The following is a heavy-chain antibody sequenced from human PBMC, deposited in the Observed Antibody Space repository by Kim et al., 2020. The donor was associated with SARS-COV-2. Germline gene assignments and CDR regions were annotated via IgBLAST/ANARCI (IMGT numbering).Heavy chain of an antibody. J-gene: IGHJ4*02. CDR1: GFTFDDYA. CDR2: ISWNSGSI. D-gene: IGHD2-15*01. Sequence: GGSLRLSCAASGFTFDDYAMHWVRQAPGKGLEWVSGISWNSGSIGYADSVKGRFTISRDNAKNSLYLQMNSLRAEDTALYYCAKADGVGCSGGSCYYDYWGQGTLVTVSS. CDR3: AKADGVGCSGGSCYYDY. V-gene: IGHV3-9*01.